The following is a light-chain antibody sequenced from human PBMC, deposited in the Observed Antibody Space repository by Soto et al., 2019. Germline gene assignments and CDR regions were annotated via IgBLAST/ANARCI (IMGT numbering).Light chain of an antibody. CDR1: QSVVSSF. CDR2: GAS. J-gene: IGKJ1*01. V-gene: IGKV3-20*01. Sequence: EIVMTQSPGTLSLSPGERATLSCRASQSVVSSFLAWYQQQPGQAPRLLIYGASIRATGIPDRFSGSGSGTDFTLTISRLEPEDFAVYYCQQYGSSPHTFGQGTKVEIK. CDR3: QQYGSSPHT.